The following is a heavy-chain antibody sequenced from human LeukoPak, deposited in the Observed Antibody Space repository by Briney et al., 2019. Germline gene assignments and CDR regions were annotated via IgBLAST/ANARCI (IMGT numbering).Heavy chain of an antibody. J-gene: IGHJ3*02. V-gene: IGHV3-21*01. CDR3: ARDQQGDTSGDAFDI. CDR1: GFSFSSYV. D-gene: IGHD3-22*01. Sequence: GGSLRLSCVASGFSFSSYVMRWVRQAPGKGLEWVSSIDAGHTTYYADSVRGRFTISRDNAENSMYLQMNSLTAEDTAVYYCARDQQGDTSGDAFDIWGLGTRVTVSS. CDR2: IDAGHTT.